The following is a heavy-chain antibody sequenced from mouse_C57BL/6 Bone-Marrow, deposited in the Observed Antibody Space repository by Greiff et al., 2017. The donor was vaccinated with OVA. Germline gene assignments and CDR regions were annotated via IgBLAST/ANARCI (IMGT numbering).Heavy chain of an antibody. CDR2: ISDGGSYT. CDR3: AREGSPFYFDY. CDR1: GFTFSSYA. V-gene: IGHV5-4*01. Sequence: EVQRVESGGGLVKPGGSLKLSCAASGFTFSSYAMSWVRQTPEKRLEWVATISDGGSYTYYPDNVKGRFTISRDNAQNNLYLQMSHLKSEDTAMYYCAREGSPFYFDYWGQGTTLTVSS. J-gene: IGHJ2*01.